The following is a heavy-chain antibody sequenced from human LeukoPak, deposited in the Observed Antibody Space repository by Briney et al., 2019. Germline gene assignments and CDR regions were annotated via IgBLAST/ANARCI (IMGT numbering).Heavy chain of an antibody. D-gene: IGHD3-22*01. CDR2: ISYDGSNK. CDR1: GFTFSSYA. V-gene: IGHV3-30*04. Sequence: QPGGSLRLSCAASGFTFSSYAMRWVRQAPGKGLEWVAVISYDGSNKYYADSVKGRFTISRDNSKNTLYLQMNSLRAEDTAVYYCAKEQVIVVILGWLGYWGQGTLVTVSS. CDR3: AKEQVIVVILGWLGY. J-gene: IGHJ4*02.